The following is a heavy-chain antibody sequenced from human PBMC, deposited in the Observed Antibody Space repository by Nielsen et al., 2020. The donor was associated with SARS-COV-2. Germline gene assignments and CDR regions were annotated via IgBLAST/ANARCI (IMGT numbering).Heavy chain of an antibody. V-gene: IGHV3-49*03. J-gene: IGHJ6*03. CDR2: IRSKAYGGTT. D-gene: IGHD3-3*01. CDR3: TRHGYYDFWSGYLYYYYYMDV. Sequence: GESLKISCPASGFTFGDYAMSWFRQAPGKGLEWVGFIRSKAYGGTTEYAASVKGRFTISRDDSKSIAYLQMNSLKTEDTAVYYCTRHGYYDFWSGYLYYYYYMDVWGKGTTVTVSS. CDR1: GFTFGDYA.